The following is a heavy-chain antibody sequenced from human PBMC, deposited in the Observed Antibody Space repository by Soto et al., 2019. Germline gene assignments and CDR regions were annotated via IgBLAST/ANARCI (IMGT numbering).Heavy chain of an antibody. J-gene: IGHJ6*03. V-gene: IGHV4-31*01. Sequence: QVQLQESGPGLVKPSQTLSLTCAVSGGLINSGGYYWTWIRQPPGRGLEWVGHIHYSGRTFYNPSLESLLVISVHTPENQFSLKLRSVTAADTDVYYCARFSPPGYYYMDVWGKGTSVTVAS. CDR1: GGLINSGGYY. CDR3: ARFSPPGYYYMDV. CDR2: IHYSGRT.